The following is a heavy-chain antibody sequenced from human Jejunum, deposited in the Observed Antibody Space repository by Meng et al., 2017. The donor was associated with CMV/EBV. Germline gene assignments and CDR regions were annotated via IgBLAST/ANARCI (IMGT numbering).Heavy chain of an antibody. CDR3: AREKRFTNYFDS. J-gene: IGHJ4*02. Sequence: RPWVRQAPGKGLEWVASLSNDGSTKYLADSVRGQFSMSRDISKNTVYLQMNNLRGEDTAVYYCAREKRFTNYFDSWGRGTLVTVSS. CDR2: LSNDGSTK. V-gene: IGHV3-30-3*01.